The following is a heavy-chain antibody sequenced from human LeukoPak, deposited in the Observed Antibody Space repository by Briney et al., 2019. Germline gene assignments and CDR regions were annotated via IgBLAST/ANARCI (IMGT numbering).Heavy chain of an antibody. CDR2: IYYSGST. CDR3: ARVSYGDYGLGPVGVSSYYYYYMDV. V-gene: IGHV4-38-2*02. D-gene: IGHD4-17*01. CDR1: GGSISGYY. J-gene: IGHJ6*03. Sequence: SETLSLTCTVSGGSISGYYWSWIRQPPGKGLEWIGSIYYSGSTYYNPSLKSRVTISVDTSKNQFSLKLSSVTAADTAVYYCARVSYGDYGLGPVGVSSYYYYYMDVWGKGTTVTVSS.